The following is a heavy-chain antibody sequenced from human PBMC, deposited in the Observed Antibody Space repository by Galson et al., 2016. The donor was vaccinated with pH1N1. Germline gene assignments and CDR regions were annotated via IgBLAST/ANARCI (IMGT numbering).Heavy chain of an antibody. V-gene: IGHV1-24*01. CDR2: FDPQDGET. D-gene: IGHD3-10*01. J-gene: IGHJ4*02. CDR1: GYTLSQIS. CDR3: ATDLYFYGSLRKLYFDY. Sequence: SVKVSCKVSGYTLSQISIHWVRQAPGQGLEWMGGFDPQDGETIYAQKFQGRVSMTEDTATDTAYMEMSSLRSDDTAVYYCATDLYFYGSLRKLYFDYWGQGTLVTVSS.